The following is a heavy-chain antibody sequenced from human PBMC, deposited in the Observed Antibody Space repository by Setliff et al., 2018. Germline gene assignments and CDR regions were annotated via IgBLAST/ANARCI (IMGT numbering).Heavy chain of an antibody. Sequence: SETLSLTCTVSGGSISSGSYYWSWIRQPAGKGLEWIGHIYTSGSTNYNPSLKSRVTISVDTSKNQFSLKLSSVTAADTAVYYCATSGATDYYGMDVWGQGTTVTVS. D-gene: IGHD1-26*01. CDR3: ATSGATDYYGMDV. CDR2: IYTSGST. J-gene: IGHJ6*02. V-gene: IGHV4-61*09. CDR1: GGSISSGSYY.